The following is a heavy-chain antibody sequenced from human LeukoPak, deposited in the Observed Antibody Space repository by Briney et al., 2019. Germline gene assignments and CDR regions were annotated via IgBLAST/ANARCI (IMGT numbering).Heavy chain of an antibody. D-gene: IGHD4-23*01. CDR3: AKDYSPTVVTPGPFDY. J-gene: IGHJ4*02. V-gene: IGHV3-30*02. CDR2: IRYDGSNK. CDR1: GFTFSSYG. Sequence: PGGSLRLSCAASGFTFSSYGMHWVRQAPGKGLEWVAFIRYDGSNKYYADSVKGRFTISRDNAKNSLYLQMNSLRAEDTALYYCAKDYSPTVVTPGPFDYWGQGTLVTVSS.